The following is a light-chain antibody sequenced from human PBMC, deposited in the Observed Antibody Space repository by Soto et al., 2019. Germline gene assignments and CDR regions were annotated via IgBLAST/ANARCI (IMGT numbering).Light chain of an antibody. CDR1: QTISSW. Sequence: DIQMTQSPSTLSASVGDRVTITCLASQTISSWLAWYQQKPGKAPKLLIYKASSFESGVSTRISGRGSGTEFTPTINSPQSDDFATDYCQQYNSYPWTVGQGTRVEVK. CDR2: KAS. V-gene: IGKV1-5*03. J-gene: IGKJ1*01. CDR3: QQYNSYPWT.